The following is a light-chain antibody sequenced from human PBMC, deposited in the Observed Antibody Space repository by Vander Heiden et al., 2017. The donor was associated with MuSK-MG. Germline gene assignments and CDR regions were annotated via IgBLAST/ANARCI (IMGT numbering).Light chain of an antibody. CDR3: QQTNSIQT. V-gene: IGKV1-39*01. J-gene: IGKJ1*01. CDR2: AAS. Sequence: DIQMTQSPPSLSASVGDRVTITCRASLSISRSLNWYQQKPGEAPKLLIYAASSLQSGVPSRFSGSGSGTDFTLIISRLQPEDSATYYCQQTNSIQTFGQGTKVXIK. CDR1: LSISRS.